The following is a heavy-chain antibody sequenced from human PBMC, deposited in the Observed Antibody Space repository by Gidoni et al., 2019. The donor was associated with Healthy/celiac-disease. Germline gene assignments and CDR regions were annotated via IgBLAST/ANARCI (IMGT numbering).Heavy chain of an antibody. Sequence: QVQLVESGGGVVQPGRSLRLSSAASRFTFSSYAMHWVRQAPGKGLEWVAVTSYDGSNKYYADSVKGRFTISRDNSKNTLYLQMNSLRAEDTAVYYCARDGVLRFLEWLFDYWGQGTLVTVSS. CDR3: ARDGVLRFLEWLFDY. J-gene: IGHJ4*02. CDR2: TSYDGSNK. CDR1: RFTFSSYA. D-gene: IGHD3-3*01. V-gene: IGHV3-30*04.